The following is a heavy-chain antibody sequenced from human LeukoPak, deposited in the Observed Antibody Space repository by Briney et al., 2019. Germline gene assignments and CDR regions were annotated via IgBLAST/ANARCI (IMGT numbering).Heavy chain of an antibody. J-gene: IGHJ6*02. CDR1: GFTFSSYA. CDR2: INAPSVTT. CDR3: ARWRYGDYAGYYYGMDV. V-gene: IGHV3-23*01. Sequence: GGSLRLSCAASGFTFSSYAMHWVRQAPGEGLEWVSGINAPSVTTYYADSVKGRFTISRDNSQNTLYLQMNSLRAEDTAVYYCARWRYGDYAGYYYGMDVWGQGTTVTVSS. D-gene: IGHD4-17*01.